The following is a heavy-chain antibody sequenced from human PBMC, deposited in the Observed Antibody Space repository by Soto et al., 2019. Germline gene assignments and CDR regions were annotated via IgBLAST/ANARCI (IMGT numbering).Heavy chain of an antibody. Sequence: ASVKVSCKASGYTFTSYGISWVRQAPGQGLEWMGWISAYSGNTGYAQKFQGRVTMTRNTSISTAYMELSSLRSEDTAVYYCARPKDDYYDSSGYYWGFGYWGQGTLVTVSS. CDR2: ISAYSGNT. CDR1: GYTFTSYG. J-gene: IGHJ4*02. V-gene: IGHV1-8*02. CDR3: ARPKDDYYDSSGYYWGFGY. D-gene: IGHD3-22*01.